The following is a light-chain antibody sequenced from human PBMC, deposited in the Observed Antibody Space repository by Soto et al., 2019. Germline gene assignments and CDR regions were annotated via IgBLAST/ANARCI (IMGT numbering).Light chain of an antibody. J-gene: IGLJ1*01. Sequence: QSALAQPASVSGSPGQSITISCTGTSSNVGGYNYVSWYQQHPGKAPKLMISENSNRPSGVSNRFSGSKSGNTASLAISGLQDEDEDDYYCSSYTSSSTYVSGTGTKVTVL. CDR3: SSYTSSSTYV. CDR2: ENS. V-gene: IGLV2-14*01. CDR1: SSNVGGYNY.